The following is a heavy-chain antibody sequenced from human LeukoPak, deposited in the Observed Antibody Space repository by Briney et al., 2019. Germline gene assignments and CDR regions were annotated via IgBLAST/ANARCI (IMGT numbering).Heavy chain of an antibody. V-gene: IGHV1-18*01. J-gene: IGHJ5*02. D-gene: IGHD3-3*01. Sequence: ASVKVSCKASGYTFSIYGFSWVRQAPGQGLEWMGWISAYNGNTNYAQKFQGRVTMTTGTSTSTAYMELRSLRSDDTAVYYCARDPHYDFWSGYYGGNWFGPWGQGTLVTVSS. CDR3: ARDPHYDFWSGYYGGNWFGP. CDR1: GYTFSIYG. CDR2: ISAYNGNT.